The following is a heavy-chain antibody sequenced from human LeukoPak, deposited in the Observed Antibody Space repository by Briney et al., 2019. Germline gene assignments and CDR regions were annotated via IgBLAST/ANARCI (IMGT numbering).Heavy chain of an antibody. CDR2: IYYSGST. CDR1: GGSTSSYY. V-gene: IGHV4-59*08. J-gene: IGHJ4*02. Sequence: SETLSLTCTVSGGSTSSYYWSWIRQPPGKGLEWIGYIYYSGSTNYKPSLKSRVIISVDTSKNQFSLKLRSVTAADTAVYYCARHTQYSSSWIDYWGQGTLVTVSS. D-gene: IGHD6-13*01. CDR3: ARHTQYSSSWIDY.